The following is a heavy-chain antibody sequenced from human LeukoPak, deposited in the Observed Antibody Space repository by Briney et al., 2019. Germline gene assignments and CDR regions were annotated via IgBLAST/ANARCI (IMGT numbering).Heavy chain of an antibody. D-gene: IGHD3-22*01. J-gene: IGHJ4*02. CDR1: GFTFRSYA. V-gene: IGHV3-30*04. Sequence: GGSLRLSCAASGFTFRSYAMHWVRQAPGKGLEWVAVVSYTGSNKNYADSVKGRFTISRDNSKKTLYLQMNSLRAEDTAVYYCARGQAFYYDSNGPPIDYWGQGTLVTVSS. CDR2: VSYTGSNK. CDR3: ARGQAFYYDSNGPPIDY.